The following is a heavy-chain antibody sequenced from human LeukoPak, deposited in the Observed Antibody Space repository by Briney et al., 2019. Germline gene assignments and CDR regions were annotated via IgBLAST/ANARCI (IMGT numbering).Heavy chain of an antibody. V-gene: IGHV4-59*11. J-gene: IGHJ5*02. CDR1: GGSISSHY. D-gene: IGHD2-2*01. CDR2: IYYSGST. Sequence: SETLSLTCTVSGGSISSHYWSWIRQPPGKGLGWIGYIYYSGSTNYNPSLKSRVTISVDTSKNQFSLKLSSVTAADTAVYYCARVVPHWFDPWGQGTLVTVSS. CDR3: ARVVPHWFDP.